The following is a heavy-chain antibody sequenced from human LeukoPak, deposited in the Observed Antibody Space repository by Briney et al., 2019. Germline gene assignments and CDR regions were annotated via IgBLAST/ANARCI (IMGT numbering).Heavy chain of an antibody. CDR2: ISSSGSTI. V-gene: IGHV3-11*04. D-gene: IGHD4-17*01. Sequence: GGSLRLSCAASGFTFSDYYMSWIRQAPGKGLEWVSYISSSGSTIYYADSVKGRFTISRDNAKNPLYLQMNSLRAEDTAVYYCARAVNDYGDYVFDYWGQGTLVTVSS. CDR3: ARAVNDYGDYVFDY. CDR1: GFTFSDYY. J-gene: IGHJ4*02.